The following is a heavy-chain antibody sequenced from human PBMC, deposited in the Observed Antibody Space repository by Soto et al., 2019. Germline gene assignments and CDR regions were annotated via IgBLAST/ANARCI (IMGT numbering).Heavy chain of an antibody. CDR3: ARHEDDLLYYYGMDV. D-gene: IGHD1-26*01. CDR1: GGSISSYY. Sequence: SETLSLTCTVSGGSISSYYWSRIRQPPGKGLEWIGYIYYSGSTNYNPSLKSRVTISVDTSKNQFSLKLSSVTAADTAVYYCARHEDDLLYYYGMDVWGQGTTVTVSS. CDR2: IYYSGST. V-gene: IGHV4-59*08. J-gene: IGHJ6*02.